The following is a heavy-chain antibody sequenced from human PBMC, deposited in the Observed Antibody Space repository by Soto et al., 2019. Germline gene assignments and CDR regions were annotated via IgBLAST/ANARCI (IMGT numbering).Heavy chain of an antibody. CDR2: ISHDGINK. V-gene: IGHV3-30-3*01. CDR1: GFSFSSYA. J-gene: IGHJ5*02. D-gene: IGHD6-19*01. CDR3: ARDMYSSDYFVKWFEP. Sequence: QVRLVESGGGVVQPGRSLRLSCTASGFSFSSYAMYWFRQPPGKGLEWVAVISHDGINKHYADSVKGRVTVSRDNSTHSLDLQLNSLRGEDTAMYYCARDMYSSDYFVKWFEPCCQGTLVTVSS.